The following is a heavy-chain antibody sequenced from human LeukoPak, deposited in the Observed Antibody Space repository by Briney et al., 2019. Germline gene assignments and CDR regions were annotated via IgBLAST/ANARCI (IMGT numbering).Heavy chain of an antibody. V-gene: IGHV3-66*01. Sequence: GGSLRLSCVAPAFTVSSNYMSWVRQAPGKGLEWVSVIYSGGSTYYADSVKGRFTISRDNSKNTLYLQMNSLRAEDTAVYYCARYGLGAHAFDIWGQGTMVTVSS. J-gene: IGHJ3*02. CDR1: AFTVSSNY. D-gene: IGHD3/OR15-3a*01. CDR2: IYSGGST. CDR3: ARYGLGAHAFDI.